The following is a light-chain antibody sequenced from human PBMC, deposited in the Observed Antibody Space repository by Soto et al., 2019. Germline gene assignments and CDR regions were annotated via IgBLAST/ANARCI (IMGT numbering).Light chain of an antibody. CDR3: LQHNSYPQT. CDR2: DAS. Sequence: EIVMTQSPATLSVSPGERATLSCRASQSVSSNLAWYQQKPGQAPRLLIYDASSRATGIPDRFSGSGSGTDFTLTISSLQPEDFATYYCLQHNSYPQTFGQGTKVDIK. CDR1: QSVSSN. V-gene: IGKV3D-15*01. J-gene: IGKJ1*01.